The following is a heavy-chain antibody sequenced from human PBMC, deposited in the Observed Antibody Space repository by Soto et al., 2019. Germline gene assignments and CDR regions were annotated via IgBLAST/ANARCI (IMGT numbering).Heavy chain of an antibody. J-gene: IGHJ2*01. V-gene: IGHV3-48*02. D-gene: IGHD3-16*01. CDR2: LSSSGPTI. CDR3: ARGFAGFGPYWYFDL. Sequence: EVQLVESGGALVQPGGSLRLSCKASGFTFSIYTMNWVRQAPEKGLEWVSSLSSSGPTIYYADSLKGRFTISRDNAKDSLYLQMNSLRDEDTAVYYCARGFAGFGPYWYFDLWGRGTLVTVSS. CDR1: GFTFSIYT.